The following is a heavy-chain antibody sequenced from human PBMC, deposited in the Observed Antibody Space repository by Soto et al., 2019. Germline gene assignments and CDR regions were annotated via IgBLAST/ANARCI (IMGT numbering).Heavy chain of an antibody. D-gene: IGHD1-7*01. CDR3: VKDRMQTGTPTSPGY. V-gene: IGHV3-64D*06. CDR2: ISSNGGST. Sequence: GGSLRLACSASGFTFSSYSMHWVRQAPGKGLEYVSAISSNGGSTYYADSVKGRFTISRDNSKNTLYLQMSSLRAEGTAVYHCVKDRMQTGTPTSPGYWGQGTLVTVSS. CDR1: GFTFSSYS. J-gene: IGHJ4*02.